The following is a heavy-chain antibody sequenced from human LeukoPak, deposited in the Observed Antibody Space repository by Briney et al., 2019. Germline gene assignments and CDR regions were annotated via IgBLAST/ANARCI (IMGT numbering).Heavy chain of an antibody. D-gene: IGHD1-26*01. J-gene: IGHJ5*02. CDR1: GGSFSGYY. Sequence: SETLSLTCAVSGGSFSGYYWSWIRQPPGKGLEWIGEINHSGSTNYNPSLKSRVTISVDTSKNQFSLKLSSVTAADTAVYYCARGVTTWEPSRGTWFDPWGQGTLVTVSS. V-gene: IGHV4-34*01. CDR2: INHSGST. CDR3: ARGVTTWEPSRGTWFDP.